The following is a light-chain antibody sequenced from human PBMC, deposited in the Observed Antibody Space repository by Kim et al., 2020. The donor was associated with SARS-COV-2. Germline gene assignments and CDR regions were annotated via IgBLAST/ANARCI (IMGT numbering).Light chain of an antibody. CDR1: SGSIASNY. CDR3: QSYDSSNWV. CDR2: EDN. J-gene: IGLJ3*02. V-gene: IGLV6-57*01. Sequence: GKTVTISCTRSSGSIASNYVQWYQQRLGSSPTTVIYEDNQRPSGVPDRFSGSIDSSSNSASLTISGLKTEDEADYYCQSYDSSNWVFGGGTQLTVL.